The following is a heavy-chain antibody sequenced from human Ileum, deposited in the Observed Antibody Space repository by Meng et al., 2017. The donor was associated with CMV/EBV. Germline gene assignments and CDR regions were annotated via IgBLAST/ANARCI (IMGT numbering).Heavy chain of an antibody. CDR2: ISSSGSYI. CDR3: ATSSSSPGND. V-gene: IGHV3-21*01. CDR1: GFSFNSYN. D-gene: IGHD6-6*01. J-gene: IGHJ1*01. Sequence: GESLKISCVASGFSFNSYNMNWVRQAPGKGLEWVSSISSSGSYIYCPDSLRGRFTVSRDNAQNSLYLQMNSLRAEDTAMYYCATSSSSPGNDWGQGTLVTVSS.